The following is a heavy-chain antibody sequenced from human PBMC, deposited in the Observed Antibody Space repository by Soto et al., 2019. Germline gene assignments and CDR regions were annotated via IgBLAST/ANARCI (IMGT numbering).Heavy chain of an antibody. CDR3: ARGRIVVVPAAMRYNWFDP. Sequence: QVQLQQWGAGLLKPSETLSLTCAVYGGSFSGYYWSWIRQPPGKGLEWIGEINHSGSTNYNPSLKSRVTISVDTSKSQFSLKLSSVTAADTAVYYCARGRIVVVPAAMRYNWFDPWGQGTLVTVSS. V-gene: IGHV4-34*01. CDR2: INHSGST. CDR1: GGSFSGYY. J-gene: IGHJ5*02. D-gene: IGHD2-2*01.